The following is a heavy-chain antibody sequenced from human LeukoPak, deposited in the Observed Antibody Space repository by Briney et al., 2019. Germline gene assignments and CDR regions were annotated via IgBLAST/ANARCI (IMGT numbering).Heavy chain of an antibody. J-gene: IGHJ4*02. D-gene: IGHD5-24*01. CDR2: ISYSGST. CDR3: AAWQTIIFDY. Sequence: SETLSLTCTVSGGSVTSGNYHWTWIRQPPGKGLEWVGYISYSGSTDYNPSLRGRVTMPLDRPRNQFSLKLSSVSAADTAVYYCAAWQTIIFDYWGQGSLVTVSS. CDR1: GGSVTSGNYH. V-gene: IGHV4-61*01.